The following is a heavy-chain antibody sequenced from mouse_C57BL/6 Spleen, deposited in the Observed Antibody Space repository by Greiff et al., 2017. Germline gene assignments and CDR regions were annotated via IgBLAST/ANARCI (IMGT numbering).Heavy chain of an antibody. CDR1: GFTFSSYG. Sequence: EVKLVESGGDLVKPGGSLKLSCAASGFTFSSYGMSWVRPTPDKRLEWVATISSGGSYTYYPDSVKGRFTISRDNAKNTLYLQMSSLKSEDTAMYYCARQGGYSDMDYWGQGTSVTVSS. J-gene: IGHJ4*01. CDR3: ARQGGYSDMDY. CDR2: ISSGGSYT. V-gene: IGHV5-6*01. D-gene: IGHD2-3*01.